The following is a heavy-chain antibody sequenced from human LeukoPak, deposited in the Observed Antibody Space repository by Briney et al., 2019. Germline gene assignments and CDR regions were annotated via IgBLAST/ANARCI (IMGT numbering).Heavy chain of an antibody. Sequence: GGSLRLSCVASGFTFSSYGITWVRQAPGKGLERVAAITATGDNTYYADSVKGRFTISRDNAKNSLYLQMNSLRAEDTAVYYCARDAVVEYYYDSSGYYFDYWGQGTLVTVSS. CDR1: GFTFSSYG. V-gene: IGHV3-23*01. J-gene: IGHJ4*02. CDR3: ARDAVVEYYYDSSGYYFDY. CDR2: ITATGDNT. D-gene: IGHD3-22*01.